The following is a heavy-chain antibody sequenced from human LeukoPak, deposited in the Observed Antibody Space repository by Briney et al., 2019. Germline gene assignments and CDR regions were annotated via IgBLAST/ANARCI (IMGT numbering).Heavy chain of an antibody. CDR2: IWYDGSNK. Sequence: PGRSLRLSCAASGFTFSSYGMHWVRQAPGKGLEWVAVIWYDGSNKYYADSVKGRFTISRDNAKNSLYLQMNSLRAEDTAVYYCARDDYYDSSGYWGHDYWGQGTLVTVSS. CDR3: ARDDYYDSSGYWGHDY. D-gene: IGHD3-22*01. V-gene: IGHV3-33*01. CDR1: GFTFSSYG. J-gene: IGHJ4*02.